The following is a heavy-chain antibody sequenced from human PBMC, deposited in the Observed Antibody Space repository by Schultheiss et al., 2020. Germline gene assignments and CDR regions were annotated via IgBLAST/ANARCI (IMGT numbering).Heavy chain of an antibody. V-gene: IGHV3-73*01. Sequence: GSLKISCAASGFTFSGSAMHWVRQASGKGLEWVGRIRSKANSYVTAYAASVKGRFTISRDDSKNSLYLQMNSLRAEDTAVYYCARDFGPAWGQGTLVTVSS. J-gene: IGHJ4*02. CDR1: GFTFSGSA. CDR2: IRSKANSYVT. CDR3: ARDFGPA. D-gene: IGHD3-10*01.